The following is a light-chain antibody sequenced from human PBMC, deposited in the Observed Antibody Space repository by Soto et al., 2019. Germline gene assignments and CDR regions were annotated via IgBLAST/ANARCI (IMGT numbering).Light chain of an antibody. CDR3: QQYNLWPPET. CDR2: GAS. J-gene: IGKJ1*01. CDR1: QSVSTD. Sequence: EIVMTQSPATLSVSLGGRATLSFRASQSVSTDLAWYQQRPGQAPRLLIFGASTRATGIPARFTGSGSGTEFILTISSLQSEDSAVYYCQQYNLWPPETFGQGTKVDIK. V-gene: IGKV3-15*01.